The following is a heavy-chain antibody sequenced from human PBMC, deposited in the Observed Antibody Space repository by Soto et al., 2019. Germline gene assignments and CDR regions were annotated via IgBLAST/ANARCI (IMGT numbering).Heavy chain of an antibody. J-gene: IGHJ6*03. CDR1: GYIFTSYD. CDR3: ARAVPAAKLNMNV. CDR2: MNPNSGNT. D-gene: IGHD2-2*01. V-gene: IGHV1-8*01. Sequence: QVQLVQSGAEVTKPGASVRVSCTASGYIFTSYDINWVRQATGQGLEWMGWMNPNSGNTGYAQKFQGRVSMTRDTSISTAYMELSSLRSEDTAVYYCARAVPAAKLNMNVWGKGTTVTVSS.